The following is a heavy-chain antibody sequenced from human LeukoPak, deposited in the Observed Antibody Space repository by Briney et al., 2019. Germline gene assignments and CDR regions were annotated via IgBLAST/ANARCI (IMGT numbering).Heavy chain of an antibody. J-gene: IGHJ4*02. V-gene: IGHV1-18*01. CDR2: IAPYNDNA. D-gene: IGHD2/OR15-2a*01. CDR3: TRDPRHKYGNFDN. CDR1: GYNFATYG. Sequence: GASVTVSFTASGYNFATYGISWVRHAPAPGLERMGWIAPYNDNANSAQKFQGRLSMNADTSTSTASMELRSLRSDDTAVYYCTRDPRHKYGNFDNWGQGTLVTVSS.